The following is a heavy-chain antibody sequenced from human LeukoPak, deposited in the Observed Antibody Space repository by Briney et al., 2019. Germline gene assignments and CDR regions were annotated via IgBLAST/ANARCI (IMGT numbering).Heavy chain of an antibody. CDR1: GFTFSNYS. CDR3: AVGVLGVPGIAS. J-gene: IGHJ4*02. V-gene: IGHV3-21*04. CDR2: ISSSSSYI. D-gene: IGHD3-3*01. Sequence: GGSLRLSCAASGFTFSNYSMNWVRQAPGKGLEWVSSISSSSSYIYYADSVKGRFTISRDNAKNSLYLQMNSLRAEDTGIYYCAVGVLGVPGIASWGQGSLVIVSS.